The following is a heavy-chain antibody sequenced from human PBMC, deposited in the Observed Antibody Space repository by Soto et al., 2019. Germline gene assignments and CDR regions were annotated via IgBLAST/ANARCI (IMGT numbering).Heavy chain of an antibody. D-gene: IGHD3-3*01. CDR1: GFTFSSYA. CDR2: ISGSGGST. Sequence: GGSLRLSCAASGFTFSSYAMSWVRQAPGKGLEWVSAISGSGGSTYYADPVKGRFTISRDNSKNTLYLQMNSLRAEDTAVYYCAKSYGITIFGVGPNDFDYWGQGTLVTVSS. CDR3: AKSYGITIFGVGPNDFDY. V-gene: IGHV3-23*01. J-gene: IGHJ4*02.